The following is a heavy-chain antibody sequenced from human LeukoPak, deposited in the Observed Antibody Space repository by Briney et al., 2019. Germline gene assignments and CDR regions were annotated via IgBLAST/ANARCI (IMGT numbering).Heavy chain of an antibody. CDR1: GGSISSGSYY. D-gene: IGHD5-24*01. J-gene: IGHJ4*02. CDR2: IYTSGST. Sequence: SETLSLTCTASGGSISSGSYYWSWIRQPAGKGLEWIGRIYTSGSTNYNPSLKSRVTISVDTSKNQFSLKLSSVTAADTAVYYCARGSFLALQIDYWGQGTLVTVSS. V-gene: IGHV4-61*02. CDR3: ARGSFLALQIDY.